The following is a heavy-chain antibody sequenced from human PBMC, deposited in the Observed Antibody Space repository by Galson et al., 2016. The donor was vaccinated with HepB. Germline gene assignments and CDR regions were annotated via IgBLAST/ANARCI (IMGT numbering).Heavy chain of an antibody. CDR2: IRSKAYGGTT. J-gene: IGHJ3*02. Sequence: SLRLSCAASGFTFGDYAMSWFRQAPGKGLEWVGFIRSKAYGGTTEYAASVKGRFTISRDDSKSIAYLQMNSLKTEDTAVYYCTRDPYCGGDCYSYIPGDAFDIWGQGTMVTVSS. CDR3: TRDPYCGGDCYSYIPGDAFDI. CDR1: GFTFGDYA. D-gene: IGHD2-21*02. V-gene: IGHV3-49*03.